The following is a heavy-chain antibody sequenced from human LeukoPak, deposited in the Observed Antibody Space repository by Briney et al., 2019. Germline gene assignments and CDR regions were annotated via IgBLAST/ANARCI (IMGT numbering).Heavy chain of an antibody. J-gene: IGHJ4*02. CDR3: ARGGWNVGGGDYFDY. Sequence: GASVKVSCKASGYTFTSYGISWVRQAPGQGLEWMGRIVPILGIANYAQKFQGRVTITADKSTSTAYMELSSLRSEDTAVYYCARGGWNVGGGDYFDYWGQGTLVTVSS. CDR1: GYTFTSYG. V-gene: IGHV1-69*04. D-gene: IGHD1-1*01. CDR2: IVPILGIA.